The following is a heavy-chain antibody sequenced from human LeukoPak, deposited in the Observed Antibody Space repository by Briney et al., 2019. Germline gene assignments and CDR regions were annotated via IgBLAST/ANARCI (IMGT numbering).Heavy chain of an antibody. D-gene: IGHD1-1*01. J-gene: IGHJ3*02. V-gene: IGHV3-74*01. Sequence: GGSLRLSCAASGFTFSRNWMHWVRLGSGKGLVWVPRIKYDGSYANYADSVKGRFTISRDNAKNTLYLQMNSLRAEDTAVYFCVRDNDKYSFDIWGQGTMVTVSS. CDR2: IKYDGSYA. CDR3: VRDNDKYSFDI. CDR1: GFTFSRNW.